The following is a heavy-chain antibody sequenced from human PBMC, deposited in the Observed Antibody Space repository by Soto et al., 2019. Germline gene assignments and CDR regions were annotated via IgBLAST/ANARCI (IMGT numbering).Heavy chain of an antibody. CDR3: ATIFTMTTVTTVDY. CDR1: GGSFSGYY. V-gene: IGHV4-34*01. CDR2: INHSGST. J-gene: IGHJ4*02. D-gene: IGHD4-17*01. Sequence: SETLSLTCAVYGGSFSGYYWSWIRQPPGKGLEWIGEINHSGSTNYNSSLKSRVTISVDTSKNQFSLKLSSVTAADTAVYYCATIFTMTTVTTVDYWGQGTLVTVSS.